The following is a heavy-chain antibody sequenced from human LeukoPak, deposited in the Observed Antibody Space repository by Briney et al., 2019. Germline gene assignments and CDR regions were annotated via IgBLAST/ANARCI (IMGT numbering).Heavy chain of an antibody. Sequence: PGGSLRLSCAASGFTFSSYAMTWVRQAPGKGLEWVSSVTGSGRSTYYADSVKGRFTISRDNSKNILDLQMNSLRAEDTAVYYCARDSGRSGYYFRHPSNFDYWGQGTLVTVSS. D-gene: IGHD5-12*01. CDR3: ARDSGRSGYYFRHPSNFDY. CDR1: GFTFSSYA. J-gene: IGHJ4*02. CDR2: VTGSGRST. V-gene: IGHV3-23*01.